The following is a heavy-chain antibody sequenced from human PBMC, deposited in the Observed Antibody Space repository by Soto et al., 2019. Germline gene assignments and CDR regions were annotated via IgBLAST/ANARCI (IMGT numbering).Heavy chain of an antibody. CDR3: ARDRSSGGAYSRRWIDP. D-gene: IGHD5-12*01. CDR2: IYHSGRT. V-gene: IGHV4-4*02. J-gene: IGHJ5*02. Sequence: PSETLSLTCGVSSGSITGRYYLSWVRQPTRKGLEWIGEIYHSGRTHYNPSLKSRVTISVDKSMNQFSLRLTSVTAADTAVYYCARDRSSGGAYSRRWIDPWGQGLLVTVSS. CDR1: SGSITGRYY.